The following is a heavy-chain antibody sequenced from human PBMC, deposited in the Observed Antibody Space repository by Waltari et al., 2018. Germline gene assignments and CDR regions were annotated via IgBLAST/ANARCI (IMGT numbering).Heavy chain of an antibody. CDR2: INHSGST. CDR1: GGSFSGYY. V-gene: IGHV4-34*01. Sequence: QVQLQQWGAGLLKPSETLSLTCAVYGGSFSGYYWSWIRPPPGKGLEWIGEINHSGSTNYNPSLKSRVTISLDTSKNQFSLKLSSVTAADTAVYYCARETTVTTYYYYYYMDVWGKGTTVTVSS. J-gene: IGHJ6*03. CDR3: ARETTVTTYYYYYYMDV. D-gene: IGHD4-17*01.